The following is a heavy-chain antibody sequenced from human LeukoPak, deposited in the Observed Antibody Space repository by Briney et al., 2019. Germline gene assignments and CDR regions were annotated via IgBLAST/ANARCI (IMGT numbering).Heavy chain of an antibody. CDR3: ARHYVFVYGGSSFDY. V-gene: IGHV4-34*01. Sequence: SETLSLTCAVSGGSFSGYYWSWIRQPPGKGLEWIGEINHGRSTNYNPSLKSRVTMSVDTSKNQFSLKLSSVTAADTAVYYCARHYVFVYGGSSFDYWGQGTLVTVSS. CDR2: INHGRST. D-gene: IGHD2-8*01. J-gene: IGHJ4*02. CDR1: GGSFSGYY.